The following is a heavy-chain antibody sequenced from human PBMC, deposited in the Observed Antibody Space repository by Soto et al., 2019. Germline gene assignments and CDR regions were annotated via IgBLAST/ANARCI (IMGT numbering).Heavy chain of an antibody. D-gene: IGHD3-3*01. CDR1: GYTFSGYF. Sequence: QVQLVQSGAEVKKPGASARISCRASGYTFSGYFLHWVRQAPGEGLEWMGIINPSGGSTTYAQKFQGSVRMTTDTSTSTHYMELTRLISDDTAVYFCARSRWVGVAPKGVYHFYGMDVWGQGTAVTVS. CDR3: ARSRWVGVAPKGVYHFYGMDV. CDR2: INPSGGST. J-gene: IGHJ6*02. V-gene: IGHV1-46*01.